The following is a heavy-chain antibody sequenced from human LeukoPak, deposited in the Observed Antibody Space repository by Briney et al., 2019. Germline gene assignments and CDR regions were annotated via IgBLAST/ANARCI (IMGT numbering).Heavy chain of an antibody. CDR2: FDPEDGET. Sequence: ASVKVSCKVSGYTLTELSMHWVRQAPGKGLEWMGGFDPEDGETIYAQKFQSRVTMTEDTSDTAYMELSSLRSEDTAVYYCATVGFGGNSALDPYYFDYWGQGTLVTVSS. V-gene: IGHV1-24*01. J-gene: IGHJ4*02. CDR1: GYTLTELS. D-gene: IGHD4-23*01. CDR3: ATVGFGGNSALDPYYFDY.